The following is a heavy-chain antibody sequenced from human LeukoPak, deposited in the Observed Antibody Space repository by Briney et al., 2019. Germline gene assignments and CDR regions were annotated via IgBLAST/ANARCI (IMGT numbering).Heavy chain of an antibody. V-gene: IGHV3-23*01. CDR3: AKDNGVDWARSSGELRYFDWSKGPNWFDP. Sequence: GGSLRLSCAATGSTFSSDAMSWVRQAPGKGLEWVSAISGSGNSTYYAGSVKGRFTISRDNSKNTVYLQMNSLRAEDTALYYCAKDNGVDWARSSGELRYFDWSKGPNWFDPWGQGTLVTVSS. CDR1: GSTFSSDA. J-gene: IGHJ5*02. D-gene: IGHD3-9*01. CDR2: ISGSGNST.